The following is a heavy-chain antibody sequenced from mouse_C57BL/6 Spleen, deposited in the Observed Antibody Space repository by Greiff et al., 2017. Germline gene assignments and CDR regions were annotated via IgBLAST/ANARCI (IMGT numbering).Heavy chain of an antibody. CDR1: GYAFSSYW. Sequence: LVESGAELVKPGASVKISCKASGYAFSSYWMNWVKQRPGQGLEWIGQIYPGDGDTNYNGKFKGKATLTADKSSSTAYMQLSSLTSEDSAVYFCAREGYGSLAWFAYWGQGTLVTVSA. D-gene: IGHD2-2*01. J-gene: IGHJ3*01. CDR3: AREGYGSLAWFAY. V-gene: IGHV1-80*01. CDR2: IYPGDGDT.